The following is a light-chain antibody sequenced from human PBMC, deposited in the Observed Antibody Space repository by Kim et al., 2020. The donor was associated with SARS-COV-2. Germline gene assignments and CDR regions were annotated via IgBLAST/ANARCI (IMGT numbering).Light chain of an antibody. CDR1: SSNIGNNY. CDR2: DNN. V-gene: IGLV1-51*01. CDR3: GTWDSSLSAVV. J-gene: IGLJ2*01. Sequence: GQKITSSCSGSSSNIGNNYVSWYQQLPGTAPKLLIYDNNKRPSGIPDRFSGSKSGTSATLGITGLQTGDEADYYRGTWDSSLSAVVFGGGTQLTVL.